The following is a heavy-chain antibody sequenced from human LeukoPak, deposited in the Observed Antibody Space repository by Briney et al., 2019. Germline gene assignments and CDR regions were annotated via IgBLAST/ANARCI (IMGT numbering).Heavy chain of an antibody. J-gene: IGHJ4*02. CDR3: ARGAYSSGWQGAIDY. D-gene: IGHD6-19*01. CDR1: GDSVSSNSAA. V-gene: IGHV6-1*01. CDR2: TYYRSKWYN. Sequence: SQTLSLTCAISGDSVSSNSAARNWIRQSPSRGLEWLGRTYYRSKWYNDYAVSVKSRITINPDTSKNQFSLQLNSVTPGDTAVYYCARGAYSSGWQGAIDYWGQGTLDTVSS.